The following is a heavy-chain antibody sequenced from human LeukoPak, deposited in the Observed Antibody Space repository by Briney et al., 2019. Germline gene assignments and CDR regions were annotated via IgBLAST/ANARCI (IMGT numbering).Heavy chain of an antibody. J-gene: IGHJ4*02. Sequence: VASVKVSCKASGGTFSSYAISWVRQAPGQGLEWMGGIIPIFGTANYAQKFQGRVTITADESTSTAYMEQSSLRSEDTAVYYCARASSSGYYPFDYWGQGTLVTVSS. CDR1: GGTFSSYA. D-gene: IGHD3-22*01. CDR2: IIPIFGTA. V-gene: IGHV1-69*01. CDR3: ARASSSGYYPFDY.